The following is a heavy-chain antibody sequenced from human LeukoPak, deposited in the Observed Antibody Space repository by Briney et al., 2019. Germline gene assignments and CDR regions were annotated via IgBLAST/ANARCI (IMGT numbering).Heavy chain of an antibody. CDR3: AREVRHYYGSGSYYYFDY. Sequence: SQTLSLTCAISEDSVSTNNVAWNWIRQSPSRGLEWLARTYFRSKWYNDYAVSVRSRITINPDTSKNQFSLQLNSVTPEDTAVYYCAREVRHYYGSGSYYYFDYWGQGTLVTVSS. J-gene: IGHJ4*02. CDR2: TYFRSKWYN. V-gene: IGHV6-1*01. D-gene: IGHD3-10*01. CDR1: EDSVSTNNVA.